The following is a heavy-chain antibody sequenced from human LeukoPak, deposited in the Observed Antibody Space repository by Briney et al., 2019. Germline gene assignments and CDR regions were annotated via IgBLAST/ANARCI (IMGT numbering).Heavy chain of an antibody. CDR1: GGSFSTYY. Sequence: SETLSLTCTISGGSFSTYYWSWIRQPPGKGLEWIGFIYYSGSTSYNPSLQSRVTISLDTSKIQFSLKLTSVTAADTAVYYCARGYSLNWLDPWGQGTLVTVSS. CDR2: IYYSGST. D-gene: IGHD2-15*01. V-gene: IGHV4-59*01. J-gene: IGHJ5*02. CDR3: ARGYSLNWLDP.